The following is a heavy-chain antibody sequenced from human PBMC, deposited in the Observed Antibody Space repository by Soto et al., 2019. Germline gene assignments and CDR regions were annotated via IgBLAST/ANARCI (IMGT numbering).Heavy chain of an antibody. CDR1: GGTFSSYA. V-gene: IGHV1-69*06. CDR3: PRSGVGDSSSWGRETYYGMDV. CDR2: IIPTFGTA. J-gene: IGHJ6*02. D-gene: IGHD6-6*01. Sequence: SVKVSCKASGGTFSSYAISWVRQAPGQGLEWMGGIIPTFGTANYAQKFQGRLTITADKSTSTAYMELSSLRTEDTAVYDCPRSGVGDSSSWGRETYYGMDVWGQGTTVTVSS.